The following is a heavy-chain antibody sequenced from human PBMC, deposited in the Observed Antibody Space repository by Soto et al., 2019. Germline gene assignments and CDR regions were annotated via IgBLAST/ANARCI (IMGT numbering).Heavy chain of an antibody. CDR2: ISAYNGQT. D-gene: IGHD3-16*01. Sequence: QVQLVQSGIEVKKPGASVKVSCKAMGYTFTNYGLSWVRQAPGEGLEWLGWISAYNGQTKYAHKVQDRVTLTTDTSARTAYMELRSLRSDDTAVYYCARGDGGYFDHWGQGTLVLVSS. J-gene: IGHJ4*02. V-gene: IGHV1-18*01. CDR3: ARGDGGYFDH. CDR1: GYTFTNYG.